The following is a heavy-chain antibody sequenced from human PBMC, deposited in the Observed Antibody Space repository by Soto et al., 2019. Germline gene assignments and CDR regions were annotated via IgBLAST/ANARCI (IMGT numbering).Heavy chain of an antibody. Sequence: EVQLLESGGGLVQPGGSLRLSCAASGFTFSSYAMSWVRQAPGKRLEWVSAISGSGGSTYYADSVKGRFTISRDNSKNTLYLQMNSLRAEDTAVYYCAKKPHDYGDLLIFQHWGQGTLVTVSS. V-gene: IGHV3-23*01. CDR3: AKKPHDYGDLLIFQH. CDR2: ISGSGGST. CDR1: GFTFSSYA. J-gene: IGHJ1*01. D-gene: IGHD4-17*01.